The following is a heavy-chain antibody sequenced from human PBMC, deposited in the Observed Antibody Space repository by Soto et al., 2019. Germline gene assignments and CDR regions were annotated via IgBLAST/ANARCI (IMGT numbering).Heavy chain of an antibody. V-gene: IGHV1-69*06. Sequence: QVQLVQSGAEVKTPGSSLKVSCTVSGSRFSNYVISWVRQAPGHGLEWLGRIIPIFNSTQYAQKFQGRVTINADKSTNTASLELSRLRSDDTAVYYCAREGRGKKAGYNGLVSLGYWGQGTLVTVSS. D-gene: IGHD2-2*02. CDR2: IIPIFNST. CDR3: AREGRGKKAGYNGLVSLGY. J-gene: IGHJ4*02. CDR1: GSRFSNYV.